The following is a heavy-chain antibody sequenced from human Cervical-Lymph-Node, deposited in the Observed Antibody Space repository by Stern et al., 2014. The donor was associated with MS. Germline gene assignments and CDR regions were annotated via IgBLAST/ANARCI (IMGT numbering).Heavy chain of an antibody. J-gene: IGHJ4*02. V-gene: IGHV5-51*01. CDR3: AGQRYFDY. CDR2: IFPGGSDI. CDR1: GYTFTSYW. Sequence: EVQLVESGPEVKRPGESLKISCQASGYTFTSYWIGWVRQMPGKGLEWIAIIFPGGSDIRYSPSFQGQVTIPADKSSSPAYLQWNNLKASDPAIYYRAGQRYFDYWGQGTLVTVSS.